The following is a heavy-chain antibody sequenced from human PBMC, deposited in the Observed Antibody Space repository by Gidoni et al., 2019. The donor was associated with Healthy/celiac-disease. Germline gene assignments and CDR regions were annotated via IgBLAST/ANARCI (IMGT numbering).Heavy chain of an antibody. CDR1: GFTFSSYG. V-gene: IGHV3-33*01. D-gene: IGHD6-6*01. Sequence: QVQLVESGGGVVQPGRSLRLSCAASGFTFSSYGMQWVRQAPRKVLELVAVIWYDGSNNYYADSVKGRFTISRDNSKNTLYRQMNSLRAEDTAVYYCARDSRYSSSLSHFDYWGQGTLVTVSS. CDR2: IWYDGSNN. J-gene: IGHJ4*02. CDR3: ARDSRYSSSLSHFDY.